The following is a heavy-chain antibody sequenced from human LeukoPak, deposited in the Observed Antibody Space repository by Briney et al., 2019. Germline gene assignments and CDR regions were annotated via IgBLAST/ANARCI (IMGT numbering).Heavy chain of an antibody. D-gene: IGHD6-13*01. J-gene: IGHJ6*03. Sequence: GGSLRLSCAASGFTFSSYWMHWVRQAPGKGLEWVSVIPHDGSRQYYADSVKGRFTISRDNAKNSLYLQMNSLRAEDTAVYYCARDDLQLVRRLGRNTEYYYYYYMDVWGKGTTVTVSS. CDR3: ARDDLQLVRRLGRNTEYYYYYYMDV. CDR2: IPHDGSRQ. V-gene: IGHV3-30*03. CDR1: GFTFSSYW.